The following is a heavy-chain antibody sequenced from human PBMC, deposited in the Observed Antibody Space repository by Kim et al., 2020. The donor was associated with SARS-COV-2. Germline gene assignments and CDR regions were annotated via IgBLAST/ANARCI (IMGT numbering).Heavy chain of an antibody. V-gene: IGHV4-4*09. CDR3: ASATMVRGVITPDY. J-gene: IGHJ4*02. Sequence: PSLKDRVTISVDTSKNQFSLKLSSVTAADTAVYYCASATMVRGVITPDYWGQGTLVTVSS. D-gene: IGHD3-10*01.